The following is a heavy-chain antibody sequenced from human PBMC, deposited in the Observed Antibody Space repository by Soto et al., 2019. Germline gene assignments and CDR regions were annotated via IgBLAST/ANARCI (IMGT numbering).Heavy chain of an antibody. CDR1: GFTFSSYA. CDR3: AKESKRVSVSAVRAYGMD. D-gene: IGHD2-2*01. Sequence: GGSLRLSCAGSGFTFSSYAMTWVRQAPGKGLEWVSTLSDSGVHTYYADSVKGRFTISRDNPKNTLYLQMNSLRAEDTAVYYCAKESKRVSVSAVRAYGMD. V-gene: IGHV3-23*01. J-gene: IGHJ6*01. CDR2: LSDSGVHT.